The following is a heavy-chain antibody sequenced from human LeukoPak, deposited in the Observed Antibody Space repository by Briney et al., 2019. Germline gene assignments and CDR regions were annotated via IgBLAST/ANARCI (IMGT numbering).Heavy chain of an antibody. Sequence: ASVKVSCKXSGYTFTGYYIHWVRQAPGQGLEWMGRINPNSGGTNYSQKFQGRVTMTKDTSISTAYMELRRLRSDDTAVYYCASINCNNGVCYNFDYWGQGTLVTVSS. CDR2: INPNSGGT. CDR1: GYTFTGYY. CDR3: ASINCNNGVCYNFDY. D-gene: IGHD2-8*01. J-gene: IGHJ4*02. V-gene: IGHV1-2*06.